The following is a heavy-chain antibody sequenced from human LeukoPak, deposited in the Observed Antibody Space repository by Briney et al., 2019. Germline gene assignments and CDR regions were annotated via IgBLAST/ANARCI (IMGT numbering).Heavy chain of an antibody. CDR2: IYYTGST. CDR1: GGSISSSNW. D-gene: IGHD6-13*01. J-gene: IGHJ4*02. CDR3: ARVTGYVMEDYFDY. Sequence: RTSETLSLTCAVSGGSISSSNWWSWVRQPPGKGLEWIGEIYYTGSTNYNPSLKNRVTIFLDKSKNHFSLKMTSVTAADTAVYYCARVTGYVMEDYFDYWGQGTLVTVSS. V-gene: IGHV4-4*02.